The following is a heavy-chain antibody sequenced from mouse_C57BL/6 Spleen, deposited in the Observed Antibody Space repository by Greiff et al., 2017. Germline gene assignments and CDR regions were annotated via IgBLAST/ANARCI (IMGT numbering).Heavy chain of an antibody. V-gene: IGHV1-55*01. CDR3: GRTNSDYPFAY. D-gene: IGHD2-4*01. J-gene: IGHJ3*01. Sequence: QVQLQQPGAELVKPGASVKMSCKASGYTFTSYWITWVKQRPGQGLEWIGDIYPGSRSTNYNQKFKSKATLTVDTSSSPAYMRLSSLTSEDSAVYYCGRTNSDYPFAYWGQGTLVTVSA. CDR1: GYTFTSYW. CDR2: IYPGSRST.